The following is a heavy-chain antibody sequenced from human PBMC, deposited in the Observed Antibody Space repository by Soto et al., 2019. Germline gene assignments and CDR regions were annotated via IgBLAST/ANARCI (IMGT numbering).Heavy chain of an antibody. D-gene: IGHD3-10*01. CDR1: GFPLSNPRMG. V-gene: IGHV2-26*01. J-gene: IGHJ4*02. Sequence: QVTLEESGPVLIKPTETLTLTCTVSGFPLSNPRMGVSWIRQPPGKALEWLAHIFSNGERSYSTSLKTRLSISKDISKSQVVLTMTNMDPVDTGTYYCARMAYYYASGNYYNPFDYWGQGTLVTVSS. CDR3: ARMAYYYASGNYYNPFDY. CDR2: IFSNGER.